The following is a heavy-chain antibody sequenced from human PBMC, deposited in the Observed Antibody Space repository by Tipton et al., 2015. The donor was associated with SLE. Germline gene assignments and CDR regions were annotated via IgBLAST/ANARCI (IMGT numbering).Heavy chain of an antibody. Sequence: QLVQSGAEVKKPGASVKVSCKASGYTFSSYDINWVRQAPGQGLEWMGIINPSGGSTSYAQKFQGRVTMTRDTSTSTVYMELSSLGSEDTAVYYCARDSVYYGMDVWGQGTTVTVSS. CDR3: ARDSVYYGMDV. J-gene: IGHJ6*02. CDR2: INPSGGST. V-gene: IGHV1-46*01. CDR1: GYTFSSYD. D-gene: IGHD3-10*01.